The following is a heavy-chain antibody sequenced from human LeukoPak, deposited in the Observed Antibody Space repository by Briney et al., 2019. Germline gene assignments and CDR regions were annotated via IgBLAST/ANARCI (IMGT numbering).Heavy chain of an antibody. CDR1: GYTFTSYG. D-gene: IGHD3-10*01. Sequence: GASVKVSCKASGYTFTSYGISWVRQAPGQGLEWMGWISAYNGNTNYAQKLQGRVTMTTDTSTSTAYMELRSLRSDDTAVYYCAREKYYYGSGSHYYFDYWGQGTLVTASS. CDR3: AREKYYYGSGSHYYFDY. V-gene: IGHV1-18*01. J-gene: IGHJ4*02. CDR2: ISAYNGNT.